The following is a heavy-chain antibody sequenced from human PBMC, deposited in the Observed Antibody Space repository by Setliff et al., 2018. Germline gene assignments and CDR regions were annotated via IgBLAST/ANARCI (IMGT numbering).Heavy chain of an antibody. CDR2: VYTSGST. D-gene: IGHD3-22*01. CDR3: ARVAGSGYLDRCFDP. V-gene: IGHV4-61*02. J-gene: IGHJ5*02. CDR1: GDSISNDTYY. Sequence: SETLSLTCTVSGDSISNDTYYWGWIRQPAGKGLEWIGRVYTSGSTNYNPSLNSRVTISLDTSKNQFSLKLISVTAADTAVYYCARVAGSGYLDRCFDPWGQGTLVTVSS.